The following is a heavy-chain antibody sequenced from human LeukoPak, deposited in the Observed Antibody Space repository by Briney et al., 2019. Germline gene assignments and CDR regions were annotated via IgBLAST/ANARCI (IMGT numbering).Heavy chain of an antibody. V-gene: IGHV4-34*01. CDR2: INHSGST. Sequence: GSLRLSCAASGFTFSSYEMNWVRQPPGKGLEWIGEINHSGSTNYNPSLKSRVTISVDTSKNQFSLKLSSVTAADTAVYYCARGRPVVVPAAIGGWFDPWGQGTLVPVSS. D-gene: IGHD2-2*02. CDR1: GFTFSSYE. J-gene: IGHJ5*02. CDR3: ARGRPVVVPAAIGGWFDP.